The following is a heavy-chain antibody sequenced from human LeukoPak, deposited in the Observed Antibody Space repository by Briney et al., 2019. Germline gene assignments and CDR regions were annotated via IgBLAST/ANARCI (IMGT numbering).Heavy chain of an antibody. D-gene: IGHD3-3*01. V-gene: IGHV3-30*18. CDR1: KFTFSHYG. CDR2: ISSDGSIK. Sequence: GGSLRLSCTASKFTFSHYGMQWVRQAPGKGLEWVSVISSDGSIKVYADSVKGRFTLSRGNSINTVYLQMNSLRAEDTAVYYCVKEYHSRGFGAYFDYWGQGTLVTVSS. CDR3: VKEYHSRGFGAYFDY. J-gene: IGHJ4*02.